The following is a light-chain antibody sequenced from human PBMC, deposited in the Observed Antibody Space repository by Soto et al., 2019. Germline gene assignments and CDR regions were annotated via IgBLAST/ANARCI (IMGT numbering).Light chain of an antibody. J-gene: IGKJ4*01. Sequence: EIVLTQSPATLSLSPGXRATLSCRASQSVSSFLAWYQQRPGQAPRLLIYDASNRATGIPARFSGSGSGTDFTLTISSLEPQDFALYYCQHSSSWPLTFGGGTKVDIK. CDR3: QHSSSWPLT. V-gene: IGKV3-11*01. CDR2: DAS. CDR1: QSVSSF.